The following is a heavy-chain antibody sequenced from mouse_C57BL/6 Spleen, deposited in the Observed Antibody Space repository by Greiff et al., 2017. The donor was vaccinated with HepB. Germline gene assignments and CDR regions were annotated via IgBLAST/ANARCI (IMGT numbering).Heavy chain of an antibody. D-gene: IGHD2-1*01. J-gene: IGHJ4*01. CDR3: ARLGGNYPPYAMDY. CDR2: IYPGGGYT. V-gene: IGHV1-63*01. CDR1: GYTFTNYW. Sequence: VQLQQSGAELVRPGTSVKMSCKASGYTFTNYWIGWAKQRPGHGLEWIGDIYPGGGYTNYNEKFKGKATLTADQSSSTAYLQFSSLTSEDSAIYYCARLGGNYPPYAMDYWGQGTSVTVSS.